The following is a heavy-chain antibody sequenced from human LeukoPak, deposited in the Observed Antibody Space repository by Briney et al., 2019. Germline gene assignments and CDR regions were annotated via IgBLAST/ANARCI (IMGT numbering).Heavy chain of an antibody. CDR1: GFTFSSYG. J-gene: IGHJ4*02. V-gene: IGHV3-30*18. CDR3: AKDRVYGSGSYGYDC. D-gene: IGHD3-10*01. CDR2: ISYDGSNK. Sequence: GGSLRLSCAASGFTFSSYGMHWVRQAPGKGLEWVAVISYDGSNKYYADSVKGRFTISRDNSKNTLYLQMNSLRAEDTAVYYCAKDRVYGSGSYGYDCWGQGTLVTVPS.